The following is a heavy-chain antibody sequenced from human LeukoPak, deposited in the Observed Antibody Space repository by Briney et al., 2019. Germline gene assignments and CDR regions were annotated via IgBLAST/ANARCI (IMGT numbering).Heavy chain of an antibody. CDR3: ARDDCSSTSCYFGVDY. CDR2: MSSNGGST. J-gene: IGHJ4*02. CDR1: GFTFSSYS. D-gene: IGHD2-2*01. V-gene: IGHV3-64*01. Sequence: GGSLRLSCAASGFTFSSYSMHWVRQAPGKGLEYVSAMSSNGGSTYYANSVKGRFTISRDNSKNTLYLQMGSLRAEDMAVYYCARDDCSSTSCYFGVDYWGQGTLVTVSS.